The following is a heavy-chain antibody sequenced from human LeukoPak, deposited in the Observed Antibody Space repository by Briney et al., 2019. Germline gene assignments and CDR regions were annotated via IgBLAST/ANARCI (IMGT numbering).Heavy chain of an antibody. D-gene: IGHD6-13*01. CDR3: ARENSSPRYFDY. Sequence: SETLSLTCAVYGGSFSGYYWSWIRQPPGKGLEWIGEINHSGSTNYNPSLKSRVTISVDTSKNQFSLKLSSVTAADTAVYYCARENSSPRYFDYWGRGTLVTVSS. CDR2: INHSGST. CDR1: GGSFSGYY. J-gene: IGHJ4*02. V-gene: IGHV4-34*01.